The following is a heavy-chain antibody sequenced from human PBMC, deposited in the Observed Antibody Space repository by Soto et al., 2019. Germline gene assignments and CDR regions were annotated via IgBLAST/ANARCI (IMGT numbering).Heavy chain of an antibody. J-gene: IGHJ4*02. CDR2: IYCDDDK. CDR3: AHLYWAAYSTRYYFDY. CDR1: GFSFSTSAVG. Sequence: QITLTESGPTLVKPTQTLTLTCTFSGFSFSTSAVGVGWIRQPPGKALEWLALIYCDDDKRYSPFLKSRLTITKDTSTNQVVLTMTNMDPVDTGTYYCAHLYWAAYSTRYYFDYWGQGTLVTVSS. V-gene: IGHV2-5*02. D-gene: IGHD1-26*01.